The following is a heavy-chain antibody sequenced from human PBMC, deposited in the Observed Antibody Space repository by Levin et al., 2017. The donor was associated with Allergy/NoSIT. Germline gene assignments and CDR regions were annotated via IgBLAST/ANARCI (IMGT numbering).Heavy chain of an antibody. CDR3: ARQYYDALTGYWGYYHFDD. CDR2: IYYTGIT. Sequence: SQTLSLTCSVSNGSIGSYYWSWIRQPPGKGLEWIGYIYYTGITSYNPSLKSRVTMSVDTSKNQFSLRLSSVTAADTAVYYCARQYYDALTGYWGYYHFDDWGQGSLVTVSS. V-gene: IGHV4-59*01. J-gene: IGHJ4*02. CDR1: NGSIGSYY. D-gene: IGHD3-9*01.